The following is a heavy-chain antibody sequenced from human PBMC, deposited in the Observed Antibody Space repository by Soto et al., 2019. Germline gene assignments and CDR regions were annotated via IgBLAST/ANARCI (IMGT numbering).Heavy chain of an antibody. D-gene: IGHD2-2*03. Sequence: SETLSLTCTVSGGSISSYYWSWIRQHPGKGLEWIGYIYYSGSTYYNPSLKSRVTISVDTSKNQFSLKLSSVTAADTAVYYRARVGIVVVPAAMPLGSIDYWGQGTLVTVSS. V-gene: IGHV4-59*06. CDR2: IYYSGST. CDR1: GGSISSYY. CDR3: ARVGIVVVPAAMPLGSIDY. J-gene: IGHJ4*02.